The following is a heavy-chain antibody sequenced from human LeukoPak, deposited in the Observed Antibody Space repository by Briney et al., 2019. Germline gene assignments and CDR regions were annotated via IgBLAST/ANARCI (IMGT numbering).Heavy chain of an antibody. J-gene: IGHJ4*02. Sequence: SVKVSCKASGGTFSSYAISWVRQAPGQGLEWMGGMIPIFGTANYAQKFQGRVTITADKSTSTAYMELSSLRSEDTAVYYCARDQIGYNWKGGYYFDYWGQGTLVTVSS. CDR3: ARDQIGYNWKGGYYFDY. CDR2: MIPIFGTA. D-gene: IGHD1-1*01. V-gene: IGHV1-69*06. CDR1: GGTFSSYA.